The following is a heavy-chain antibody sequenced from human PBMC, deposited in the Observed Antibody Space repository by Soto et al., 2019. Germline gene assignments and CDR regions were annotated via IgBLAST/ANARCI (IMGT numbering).Heavy chain of an antibody. CDR1: GYMFGRDW. CDR3: ARQLYYILAS. V-gene: IGHV5-51*01. Sequence: GESPKISCKGSGYMFGRDWIGWVRQKPGKGLGWMGIIKPGVTDIRYSSPFQGQVKISADISISTAYLEFRSLEASDSAMYFCARQLYYILASWGQGTLVTVSS. J-gene: IGHJ4*02. D-gene: IGHD2-8*01. CDR2: IKPGVTDI.